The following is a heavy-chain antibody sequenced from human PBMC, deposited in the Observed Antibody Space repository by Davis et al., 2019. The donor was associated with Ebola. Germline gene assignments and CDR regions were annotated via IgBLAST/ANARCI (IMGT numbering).Heavy chain of an antibody. D-gene: IGHD2-21*02. CDR1: GYSFTTSYW. J-gene: IGHJ4*02. CDR3: AKLGRSSDYYGRHFDW. V-gene: IGHV5-51*01. CDR2: VYPGDSDT. Sequence: KVSCKGSGYSFTTSYWIGWVRQMPGKGLEWMGTVYPGDSDTRYSPSFQGHVTISAEKSSNTAYLQWSSLKASDTATYYCAKLGRSSDYYGRHFDWWGQGTRVTVSS.